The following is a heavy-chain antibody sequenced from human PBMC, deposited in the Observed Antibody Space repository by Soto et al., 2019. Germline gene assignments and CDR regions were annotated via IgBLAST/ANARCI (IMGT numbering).Heavy chain of an antibody. CDR2: IYYSGST. D-gene: IGHD5-12*01. Sequence: SETLSLTCTVSGGSISSGDYYWSWIRQPPGKGLEWIGYIYYSGSTYYNPSLKSRVTISVDTSKNQFSLKLSSVTAADTAVYYCARHGWPMTMATIGEHAFDIWGQGTMVTVSS. CDR3: ARHGWPMTMATIGEHAFDI. CDR1: GGSISSGDYY. J-gene: IGHJ3*02. V-gene: IGHV4-30-4*01.